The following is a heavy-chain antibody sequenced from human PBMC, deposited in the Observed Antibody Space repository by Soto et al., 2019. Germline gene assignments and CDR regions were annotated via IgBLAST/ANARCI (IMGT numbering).Heavy chain of an antibody. CDR2: IRGFSPYT. V-gene: IGHV3-21*01. Sequence: GGSLRLSCISSGFTFRTYTMNWVRHAPGKGLESVSGIRGFSPYTFYAESVRGRFAISRDNAKNSLYLQMNSLRAEDTAVYYCARDRGYDAHDYYYNALDVWGQGTTVTVSS. D-gene: IGHD3-10*01. CDR3: ARDRGYDAHDYYYNALDV. J-gene: IGHJ6*02. CDR1: GFTFRTYT.